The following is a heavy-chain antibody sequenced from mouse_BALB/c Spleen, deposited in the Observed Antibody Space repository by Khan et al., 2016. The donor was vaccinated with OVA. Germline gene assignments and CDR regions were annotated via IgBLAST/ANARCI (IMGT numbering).Heavy chain of an antibody. J-gene: IGHJ4*01. CDR3: ARQPYYHYNVMDY. Sequence: VQLQESGPGLVAPSQSLSITCTISGFSLTNYGVHWVRQPPGKGLEWLVLMWGDGSTTYNSALKSRLTISKDNSKRQVFLKMNSLLTDDTAMYFCARQPYYHYNVMDYWGQGTSVTVSS. V-gene: IGHV2-6-1*01. D-gene: IGHD2-10*01. CDR1: GFSLTNYG. CDR2: MWGDGST.